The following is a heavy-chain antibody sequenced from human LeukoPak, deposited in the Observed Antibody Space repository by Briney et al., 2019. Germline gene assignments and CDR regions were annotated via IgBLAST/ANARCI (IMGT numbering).Heavy chain of an antibody. J-gene: IGHJ5*02. D-gene: IGHD3-22*01. Sequence: GASVKVSCKASGYTFTSYGISWVRQAPGQGLEWMGWISAYNGNTNYAQKLQGRVTMTTDTSTSTAYMELRSLRSDDTAVYYCARDGLRYYDSSGYYYTWGQGTLVTVSS. CDR2: ISAYNGNT. V-gene: IGHV1-18*01. CDR1: GYTFTSYG. CDR3: ARDGLRYYDSSGYYYT.